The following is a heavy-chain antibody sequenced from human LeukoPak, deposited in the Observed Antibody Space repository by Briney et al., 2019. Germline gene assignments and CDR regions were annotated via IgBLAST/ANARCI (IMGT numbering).Heavy chain of an antibody. J-gene: IGHJ4*02. Sequence: GGSLRLSCAASGCTFSSYAMRWVRQAPGKGLEWVAVISYDGSNNYYADSVKGRFTISRDNSKNTLYLQMNSLRAEDTAVYYCARGHTYYFDYWGQGTLVTVSS. D-gene: IGHD2-2*02. CDR2: ISYDGSNN. CDR3: ARGHTYYFDY. V-gene: IGHV3-30-3*01. CDR1: GCTFSSYA.